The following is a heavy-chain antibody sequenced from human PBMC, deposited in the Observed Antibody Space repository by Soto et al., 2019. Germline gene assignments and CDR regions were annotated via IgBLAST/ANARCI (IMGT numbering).Heavy chain of an antibody. Sequence: ASVKVSCKASGYMFISYGINWVRQAPGQGLEWMGWISAHNGNTKYAQKFQGRVTMTTDTSTSTAYMEMRSLRSDDTAVYYCVRDLDGSGSYYTDFWGPGTLVTDSS. D-gene: IGHD3-10*01. CDR3: VRDLDGSGSYYTDF. CDR2: ISAHNGNT. CDR1: GYMFISYG. V-gene: IGHV1-18*01. J-gene: IGHJ4*02.